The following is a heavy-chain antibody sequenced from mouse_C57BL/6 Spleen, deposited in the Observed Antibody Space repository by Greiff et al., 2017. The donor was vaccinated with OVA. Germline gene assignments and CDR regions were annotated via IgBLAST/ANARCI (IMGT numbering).Heavy chain of an antibody. CDR2: IDPENGDT. CDR1: GFNIKDDY. D-gene: IGHD2-5*01. J-gene: IGHJ2*01. CDR3: TTAYYSNLYYFDY. V-gene: IGHV14-4*01. Sequence: DVQLQESGAELVRPGASVKLSCTASGFNIKDDYMHWVKQRPEQGLEWIGWIDPENGDTEYASKFQGKATITADTSSNTAYLQLSSLTSEDTAVYYCTTAYYSNLYYFDYWGQGTTLTVSS.